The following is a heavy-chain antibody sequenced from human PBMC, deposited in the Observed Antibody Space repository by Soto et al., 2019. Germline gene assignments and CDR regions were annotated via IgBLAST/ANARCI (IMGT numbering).Heavy chain of an antibody. CDR2: ISGSGDKT. Sequence: AGGSLRLSCAASGFTFSSYAMSWVRQAPGKGLEWVSAISGSGDKTYYADSVKGRITISRDNSKNTLYLQMNSLRAEDTAVYYCAKDGKIAAAGTWVKYFDYWGQGTLVTVS. D-gene: IGHD6-13*01. J-gene: IGHJ4*02. V-gene: IGHV3-23*01. CDR3: AKDGKIAAAGTWVKYFDY. CDR1: GFTFSSYA.